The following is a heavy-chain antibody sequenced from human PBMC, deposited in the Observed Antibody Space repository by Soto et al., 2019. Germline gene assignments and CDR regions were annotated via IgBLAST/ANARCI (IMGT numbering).Heavy chain of an antibody. V-gene: IGHV6-1*01. Sequence: SQTLSLTCAISGDSVSSNSAAWNWIRQSPSRGLEWLGRTYYRSKWYNDYAVSVKSRITINPDTSKNQFSLQLNSVTPEDTAVYYCATDYFGSGDSYNIPLYVGYWGHGTLVSVSS. CDR2: TYYRSKWYN. CDR1: GDSVSSNSAA. D-gene: IGHD3-10*01. J-gene: IGHJ4*01. CDR3: ATDYFGSGDSYNIPLYVGY.